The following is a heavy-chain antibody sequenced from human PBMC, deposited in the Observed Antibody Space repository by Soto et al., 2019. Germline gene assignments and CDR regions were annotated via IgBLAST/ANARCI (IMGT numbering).Heavy chain of an antibody. CDR3: AEDAIPYNGRNDGFDI. D-gene: IGHD1-20*01. CDR2: VSGDGGST. Sequence: GGSLRLSCAASGFTFSDYAMSWVRQTPGKGLEWVSGVSGDGGSTYYPDSVKGRFTISRDNSKSTLCLQMNSLGAEDTAVYYCAEDAIPYNGRNDGFDIWGQGTMVTVSS. J-gene: IGHJ3*02. V-gene: IGHV3-23*01. CDR1: GFTFSDYA.